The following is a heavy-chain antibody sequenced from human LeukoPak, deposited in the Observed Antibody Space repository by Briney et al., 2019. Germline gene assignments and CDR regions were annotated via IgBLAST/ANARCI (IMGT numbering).Heavy chain of an antibody. V-gene: IGHV4-38-2*02. D-gene: IGHD5-18*01. Sequence: SETLSLTCTVSGYSISNGYYWGWIRQPPGKGLEWVGSIYHRGSTYYNPSLRSRVTISLDRSKKKFSLKLSSVTAADTAVYYCARVLRGYNYGRGADYWGQGTLVTVSS. CDR1: GYSISNGYY. CDR2: IYHRGST. J-gene: IGHJ4*02. CDR3: ARVLRGYNYGRGADY.